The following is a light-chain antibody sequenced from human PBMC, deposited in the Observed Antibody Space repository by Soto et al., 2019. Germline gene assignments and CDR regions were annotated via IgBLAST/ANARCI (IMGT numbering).Light chain of an antibody. CDR1: QRVSSGY. CDR3: QQYGGPPWT. Sequence: EIVLTQSPGTLSLSPGERATLSCWASQRVSSGYLAWYQQKPGQAPRLLIFGASSRAAGIPDRFSGSGYGTDFTLTISRLEPEDFAVYYCQQYGGPPWTFGQGTKVEVK. V-gene: IGKV3-20*01. CDR2: GAS. J-gene: IGKJ1*01.